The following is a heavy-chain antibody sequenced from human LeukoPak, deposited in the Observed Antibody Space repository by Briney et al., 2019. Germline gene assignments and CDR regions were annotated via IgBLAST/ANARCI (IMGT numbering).Heavy chain of an antibody. Sequence: SETLSLTCTVSGGSINNYYWSWIRQPPGKGLEWIGYIYYSGSTNYNPSLKSRVTISVDTSKNQFSLKLSSVTAADTAVYYCARARSGKNYYSGMDVWGQGTTVTVSS. V-gene: IGHV4-59*01. CDR3: ARARSGKNYYSGMDV. CDR2: IYYSGST. J-gene: IGHJ6*02. D-gene: IGHD1-26*01. CDR1: GGSINNYY.